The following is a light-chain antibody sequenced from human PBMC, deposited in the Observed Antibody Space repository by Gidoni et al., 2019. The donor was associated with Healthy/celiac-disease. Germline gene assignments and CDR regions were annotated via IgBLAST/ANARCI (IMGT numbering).Light chain of an antibody. CDR3: AAWDDSLNGGV. CDR2: SNN. Sequence: QPVLTQPPSASGTPGQRVTISCSGTSSNIGSTTVNWYKQLPGTAPNLLIYSNNQRPSGVPDRFSGSKSGTSASLAISRLQSEDEADYYCAAWDDSLNGGVVGGGTKLTVL. V-gene: IGLV1-44*01. J-gene: IGLJ3*02. CDR1: SSNIGSTT.